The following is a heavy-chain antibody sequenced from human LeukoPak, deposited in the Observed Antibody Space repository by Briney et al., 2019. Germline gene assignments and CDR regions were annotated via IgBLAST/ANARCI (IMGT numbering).Heavy chain of an antibody. V-gene: IGHV3-9*03. CDR3: AKEHTYYYDSSGYSYFDY. CDR1: GFTFDDYA. Sequence: GGSLRLSCAASGFTFDDYAMHWVRQAPGKGLEWVSGISWNSGSIGYPDSVKGRFTISRDNAKNSLYLQMNSLRAEDMALYYCAKEHTYYYDSSGYSYFDYWGQGTLVTVSS. D-gene: IGHD3-22*01. CDR2: ISWNSGSI. J-gene: IGHJ4*02.